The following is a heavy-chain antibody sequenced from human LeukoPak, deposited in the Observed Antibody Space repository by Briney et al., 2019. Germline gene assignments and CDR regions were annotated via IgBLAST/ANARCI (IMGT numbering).Heavy chain of an antibody. D-gene: IGHD2-2*01. CDR2: IVVGSGNT. J-gene: IGHJ4*02. Sequence: GTSVKVSCKASGFTFTSSAMQWVRQARGQHLEWIGWIVVGSGNTNYAQKFQERVTITRDMSTSTAYMELSSLRSEDTAVYYCAVSNLGYCSSTSCYGLGIDYWGQGTLVTVSS. V-gene: IGHV1-58*02. CDR3: AVSNLGYCSSTSCYGLGIDY. CDR1: GFTFTSSA.